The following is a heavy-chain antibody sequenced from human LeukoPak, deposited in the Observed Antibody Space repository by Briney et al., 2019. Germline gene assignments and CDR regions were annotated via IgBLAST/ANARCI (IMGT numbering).Heavy chain of an antibody. Sequence: PGGSLRLSCAASGFTFSSYWMSWVRQAPGKGLEWVANIKQDGSEKYYVDSVKGRFTISRDNAKNSLYLQMNSLRAKDTAVYYCARGLLRYLDWLLHDAFDIWGQGTMVTVSS. V-gene: IGHV3-7*01. CDR1: GFTFSSYW. CDR2: IKQDGSEK. CDR3: ARGLLRYLDWLLHDAFDI. J-gene: IGHJ3*02. D-gene: IGHD3-9*01.